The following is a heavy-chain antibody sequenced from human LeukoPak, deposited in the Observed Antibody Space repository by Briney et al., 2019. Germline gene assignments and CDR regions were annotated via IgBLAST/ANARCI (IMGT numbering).Heavy chain of an antibody. CDR1: GGSISRGGYS. CDR2: FYYSGST. CDR3: ARLNHWFDP. V-gene: IGHV4-30-4*07. J-gene: IGHJ5*02. Sequence: SETLSLTCAVSGGSISRGGYSWSWIRQPPGKGLEWIGYFYYSGSTYYNPTLKSRVTISLDTSKNQLSLKLSSVTAADTAVYYCARLNHWFDPWGQGTLVTVSS. D-gene: IGHD3-16*01.